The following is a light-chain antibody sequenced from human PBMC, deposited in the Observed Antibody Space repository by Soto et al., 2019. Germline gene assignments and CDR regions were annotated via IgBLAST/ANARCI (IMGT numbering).Light chain of an antibody. CDR3: SSYTSNSHYV. CDR1: SSDVGGYNH. V-gene: IGLV2-14*03. Sequence: LTQPASVSGSPGQSITISCTGTSSDVGGYNHVSWYHHHPGKAPKLLIYDDSHRPSGVSNRFSGSKSGNTASLTISGLQAEDEADYYCSSYTSNSHYVFGTGTKVTVL. J-gene: IGLJ1*01. CDR2: DDS.